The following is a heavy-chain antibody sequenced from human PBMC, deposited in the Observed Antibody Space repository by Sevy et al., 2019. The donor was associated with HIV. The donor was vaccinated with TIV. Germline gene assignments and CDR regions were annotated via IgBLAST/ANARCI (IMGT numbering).Heavy chain of an antibody. J-gene: IGHJ4*02. V-gene: IGHV3-30-3*01. CDR1: GFTFSSHA. Sequence: GGSLRLSCAASGFTFSSHAMHWVRQAPGKGLEWVAVISYDGSNKYYADSVKGRFTISRDNSKNTLYLQMNSLRAEDTAVYYCARDVGDSSGWLFDYWGQGTLVTVSS. CDR3: ARDVGDSSGWLFDY. D-gene: IGHD6-19*01. CDR2: ISYDGSNK.